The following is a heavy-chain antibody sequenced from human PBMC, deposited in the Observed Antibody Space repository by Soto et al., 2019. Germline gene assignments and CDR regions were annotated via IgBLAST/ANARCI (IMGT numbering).Heavy chain of an antibody. Sequence: ASVKVSCKASGYTFTNYGINWVRQAPGQGLEWMGWVSAYDGHTNYAQNFQGRVTMTTDTATSTSYMELSSLTSDDTAVYYCARDRQAYYDLLPRNWFASRGQGSPVTVSS. CDR1: GYTFTNYG. V-gene: IGHV1-18*01. CDR2: VSAYDGHT. CDR3: ARDRQAYYDLLPRNWFAS. D-gene: IGHD1-26*01. J-gene: IGHJ5*01.